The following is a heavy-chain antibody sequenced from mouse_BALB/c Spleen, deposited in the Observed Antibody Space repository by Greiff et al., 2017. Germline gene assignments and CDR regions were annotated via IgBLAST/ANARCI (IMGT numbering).Heavy chain of an antibody. D-gene: IGHD2-3*01. V-gene: IGHV2-4-1*01. J-gene: IGHJ4*01. CDR3: ARKVGDGSRYAMDY. CDR2: IWSGGST. Sequence: VHLVESGPGLVQPSQSLSITCTVSGFSLTSYGVHWVRQSPGKGLEWLGVIWSGGSTDYNAAFISRLSISKDNSKSQVFFKMNSLQADDTAIYYCARKVGDGSRYAMDYWGQGTSVTVSS. CDR1: GFSLTSYG.